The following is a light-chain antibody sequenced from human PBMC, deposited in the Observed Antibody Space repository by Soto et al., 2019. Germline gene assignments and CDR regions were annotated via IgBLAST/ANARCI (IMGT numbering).Light chain of an antibody. CDR2: GVT. V-gene: IGLV2-14*01. Sequence: QSALTQPASVSGSPGQSITISCTGTSDIYVSWYQQHPGKVPKLMIYGVTNRPSGVSDRFSGSKSGNTASLTISGLQTEDEADYYCSSYTNSRTLLFGAGTKVTVL. J-gene: IGLJ1*01. CDR1: SDIY. CDR3: SSYTNSRTLL.